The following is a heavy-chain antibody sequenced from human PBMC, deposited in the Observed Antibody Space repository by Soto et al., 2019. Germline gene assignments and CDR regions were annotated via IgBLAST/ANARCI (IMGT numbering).Heavy chain of an antibody. CDR1: GFTFSSYA. CDR2: ISGSSGYT. D-gene: IGHD2-15*01. CDR3: ARDLDEDIVVVVAATLEVAFDI. J-gene: IGHJ3*02. V-gene: IGHV3-21*01. Sequence: GGSLRLSCAASGFTFSSYAMSWVRQAPGKGLEWVSAISGSSGYTYYADSVKGRFTISRDNAKNSLYLQMNSLRAEDTAVYYCARDLDEDIVVVVAATLEVAFDIWGQGTMVTV.